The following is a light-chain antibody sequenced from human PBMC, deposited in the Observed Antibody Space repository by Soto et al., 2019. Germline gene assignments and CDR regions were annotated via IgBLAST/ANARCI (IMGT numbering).Light chain of an antibody. Sequence: DIQMTQSPSSLSASVGDRVTITCQASQNIGAFVNWYQQKPGKAPKLLIYAASSLQSGVPSRFSGSGSGTDFTLTLNSLQPEDFATYYCQQAYSFRITFGQGTRLEIK. V-gene: IGKV1-39*01. CDR3: QQAYSFRIT. CDR2: AAS. J-gene: IGKJ5*01. CDR1: QNIGAF.